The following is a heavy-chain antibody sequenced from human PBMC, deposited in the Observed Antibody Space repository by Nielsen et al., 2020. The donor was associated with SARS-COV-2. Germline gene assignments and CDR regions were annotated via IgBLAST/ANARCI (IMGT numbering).Heavy chain of an antibody. CDR3: ARHGAHYGMDV. V-gene: IGHV5-10-1*01. CDR2: IDPGDSHT. CDR1: GYKFSNYW. J-gene: IGHJ6*02. D-gene: IGHD3-16*01. Sequence: GESLKISCKGSGYKFSNYWITWVRQMPGKGLEWMGRIDPGDSHTNYNPSFQGHVSISVGKSVTTAYLQWSSLRASDTAMYYCARHGAHYGMDVWGQGTTVAVSS.